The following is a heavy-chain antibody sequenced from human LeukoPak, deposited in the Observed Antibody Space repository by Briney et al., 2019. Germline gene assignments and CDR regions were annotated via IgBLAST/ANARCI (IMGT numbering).Heavy chain of an antibody. D-gene: IGHD3-22*01. CDR2: IKSDGSDK. CDR3: ARNRGGGSGYSDY. CDR1: GFTFSSYW. V-gene: IGHV3-7*05. J-gene: IGHJ4*02. Sequence: GGSLRLSCAASGFTFSSYWMDWVRQAPGKGLEWVAIIKSDGSDKYYVDSVKGRFTVSKDNAKNALYLQMNSLRAEDTAMYYCARNRGGGSGYSDYWGQGTLVTVSS.